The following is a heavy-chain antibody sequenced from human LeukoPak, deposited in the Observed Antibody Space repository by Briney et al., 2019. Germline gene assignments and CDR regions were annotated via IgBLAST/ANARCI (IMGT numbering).Heavy chain of an antibody. Sequence: GGSLRLSCAASGFTFSSYSMNWVRQAPGKGLEWVSSISISSSYIYYADSVKGRFTISRDNAKNSLYLQMNSLRAEDTAVYYCARDPDIVVVPAAIWAYYYYGMDVRGQGTTVTVS. CDR3: ARDPDIVVVPAAIWAYYYYGMDV. V-gene: IGHV3-21*01. CDR2: ISISSSYI. CDR1: GFTFSSYS. J-gene: IGHJ6*02. D-gene: IGHD2-2*02.